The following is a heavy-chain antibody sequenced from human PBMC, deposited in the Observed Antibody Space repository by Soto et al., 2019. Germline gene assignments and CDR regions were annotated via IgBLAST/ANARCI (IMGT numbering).Heavy chain of an antibody. J-gene: IGHJ3*02. V-gene: IGHV1-24*01. D-gene: IGHD2-2*01. CDR1: GYTLTELS. CDR3: ATDRAQGYCSSTSCYGLGAFDI. Sequence: ASVKGSCKVSGYTLTELSMHWVRQAPGKGLEWMGGFDPEDGETIYAQKFQGRVTMTEDTSTDTAYMELSSLRSEDTAVYYCATDRAQGYCSSTSCYGLGAFDIWGQGTMVTVSS. CDR2: FDPEDGET.